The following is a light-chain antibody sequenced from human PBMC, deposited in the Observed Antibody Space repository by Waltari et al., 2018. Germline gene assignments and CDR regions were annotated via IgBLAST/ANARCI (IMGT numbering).Light chain of an antibody. CDR1: QYVKNN. V-gene: IGKV1-5*03. CDR2: KAS. Sequence: DIQMTQSPSTLHASVGDRVTITCRPSQYVKNNLAWFQQKPGKAPKVLIHKASSLESGVPSRFSGSGFGTEFILSISSLQPDDFATYYCQEYDSLPITFGGGTKVEIK. CDR3: QEYDSLPIT. J-gene: IGKJ4*01.